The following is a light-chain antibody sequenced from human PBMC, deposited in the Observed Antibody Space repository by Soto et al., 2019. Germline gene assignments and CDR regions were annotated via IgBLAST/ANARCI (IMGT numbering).Light chain of an antibody. Sequence: DIPMTQSPSSLSASVGDRVTITCRTSQSISSYLNWYQQKPGKAPNPLIYAASSLQSGVPSRFTGSGSGTYFTLTISSLQPEDFATYYCQQSYSFPPTFGQGTKVDIK. CDR2: AAS. V-gene: IGKV1-39*01. CDR3: QQSYSFPPT. CDR1: QSISSY. J-gene: IGKJ1*01.